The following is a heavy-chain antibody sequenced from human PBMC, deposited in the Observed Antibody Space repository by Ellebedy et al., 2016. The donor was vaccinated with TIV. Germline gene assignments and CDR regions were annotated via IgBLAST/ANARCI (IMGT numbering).Heavy chain of an antibody. CDR2: INPNSGGT. V-gene: IGHV1-2*02. CDR1: GGTFSSYA. J-gene: IGHJ4*02. Sequence: AASVKVSCKASGGTFSSYAISWVRQAPGQGLEWMGWINPNSGGTNYAQKFQGRVTMTRDTSISTAYMELSRLRSDDTAVYYCARQYSGYLGYWGQGTLVTVSS. CDR3: ARQYSGYLGY. D-gene: IGHD1-26*01.